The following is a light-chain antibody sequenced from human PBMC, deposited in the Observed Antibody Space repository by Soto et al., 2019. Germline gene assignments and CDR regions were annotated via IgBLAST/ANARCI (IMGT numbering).Light chain of an antibody. V-gene: IGLV2-11*01. J-gene: IGLJ3*02. CDR3: CSYAGSYTWV. CDR1: SSDVGGYNY. CDR2: DVS. Sequence: QSALTQPRSVSGSPGQSVTISCTGTSSDVGGYNYVSWYQQHPGKAPKLMIYDVSKRPSGVPDRFSGSKSGNTASLTISGFLAEDKADYYCCSYAGSYTWVFGGGTKLTVL.